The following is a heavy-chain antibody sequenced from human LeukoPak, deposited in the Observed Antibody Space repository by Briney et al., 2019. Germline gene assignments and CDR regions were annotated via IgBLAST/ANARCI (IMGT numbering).Heavy chain of an antibody. CDR3: ARSSYGSSSSV. D-gene: IGHD6-6*01. Sequence: GGSLRLSCAVPVFTFSGSLMSWSRQAPGKGLEWVARINSDGSEGYYADVVKGRFTISRDNAKDSLYLQINSRRAEGTAVYYCARSSYGSSSSVWGQGTMVTVSP. CDR1: VFTFSGSL. CDR2: INSDGSEG. V-gene: IGHV3-7*03. J-gene: IGHJ3*01.